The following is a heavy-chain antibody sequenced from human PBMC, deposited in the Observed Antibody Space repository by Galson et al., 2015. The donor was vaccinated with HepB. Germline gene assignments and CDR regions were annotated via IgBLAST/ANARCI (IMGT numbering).Heavy chain of an antibody. Sequence: SLRLSCAASGFIFNSYSMSWVRQAPGKGLEWVSSISSGSSHIYYADSVKGRFTISRDNAKNSLFLQMNSLRAEDTAVYYCARGGGVVVPAAIYYMDVWGKGTTVTVSS. CDR1: GFIFNSYS. V-gene: IGHV3-21*01. J-gene: IGHJ6*03. CDR3: ARGGGVVVPAAIYYMDV. CDR2: ISSGSSHI. D-gene: IGHD2-2*01.